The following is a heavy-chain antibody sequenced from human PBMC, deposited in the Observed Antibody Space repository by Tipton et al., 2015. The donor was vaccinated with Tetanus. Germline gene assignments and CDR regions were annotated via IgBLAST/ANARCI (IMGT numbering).Heavy chain of an antibody. V-gene: IGHV4-31*03. CDR1: GASINAGGYL. CDR2: IYYTAHT. D-gene: IGHD5-24*01. Sequence: TLSLTCTVSGASINAGGYLWTWVRQYPGKGLEWIGNIYYTAHTSYTPSLDSRVSISVDTSKNQFSLRLRSVTAADTGVYYCARGITDGYNRRFDYWGQGTLVAVSP. J-gene: IGHJ4*02. CDR3: ARGITDGYNRRFDY.